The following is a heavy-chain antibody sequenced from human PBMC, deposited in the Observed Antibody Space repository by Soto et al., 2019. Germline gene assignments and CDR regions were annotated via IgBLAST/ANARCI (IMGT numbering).Heavy chain of an antibody. CDR2: IYHSGSA. CDR3: ARYNAASGTYYFDY. Sequence: QVELQESGPGLVKPSGTLSLTCAVSGGSVSSRYWWSWVRQSPGKGLEWIGEIYHSGSANYNPSRKSRVTMSVDNSKNQFALRLHSVTAADTAVYYCARYNAASGTYYFDYWGQGTLVTVSS. CDR1: GGSVSSRYW. V-gene: IGHV4-4*02. D-gene: IGHD6-13*01. J-gene: IGHJ4*02.